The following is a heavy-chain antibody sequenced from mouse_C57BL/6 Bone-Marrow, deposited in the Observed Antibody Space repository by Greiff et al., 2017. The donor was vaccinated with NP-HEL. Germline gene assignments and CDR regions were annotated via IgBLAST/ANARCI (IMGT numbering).Heavy chain of an antibody. V-gene: IGHV1-69*01. CDR3: ARDYYGSRFAY. J-gene: IGHJ2*01. CDR1: GYTFTSYW. CDR2: IDPSDSYT. D-gene: IGHD1-1*01. Sequence: QVQLKESGAELVMPGASVKLSCKASGYTFTSYWMHWVKQRPGQGLEWIGEIDPSDSYTNYNQKFKGKSTLTVDKSSSTAYMQLSSLTSEDSAVYYCARDYYGSRFAYWGQGTTLTVSS.